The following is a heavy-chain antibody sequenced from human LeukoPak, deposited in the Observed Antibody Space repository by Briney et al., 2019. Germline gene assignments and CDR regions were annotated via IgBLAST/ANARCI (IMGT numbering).Heavy chain of an antibody. V-gene: IGHV3-9*01. J-gene: IGHJ4*02. Sequence: GGSLRLPCAASGFTFDDYAMHWVRQAPGKGLEWVSGISWNSGSIGYADSVKGRFTISRDNAKNSLSLQMNSLRAEDTAVYYCASDSPPDYWGQGTLVTVSS. CDR3: ASDSPPDY. CDR2: ISWNSGSI. CDR1: GFTFDDYA.